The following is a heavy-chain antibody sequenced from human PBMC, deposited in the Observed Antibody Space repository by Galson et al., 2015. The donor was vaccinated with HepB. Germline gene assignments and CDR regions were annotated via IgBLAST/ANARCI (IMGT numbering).Heavy chain of an antibody. CDR1: GFTFSSYW. D-gene: IGHD1-1*01. CDR3: ARANGGGRAFDI. V-gene: IGHV3-74*01. J-gene: IGHJ3*02. CDR2: INSDGSST. Sequence: SLRLSCAASGFTFSSYWMHWVRQAPGKGLVWVSRINSDGSSTSYADSVKGRFTISRDNAKNTLYLQMNSLRAEDTAVYYCARANGGGRAFDIWGQGTMVTVSS.